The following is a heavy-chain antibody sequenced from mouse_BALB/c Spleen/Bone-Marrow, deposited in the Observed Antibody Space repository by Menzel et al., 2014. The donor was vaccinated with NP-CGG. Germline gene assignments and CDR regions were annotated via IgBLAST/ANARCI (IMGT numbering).Heavy chain of an antibody. CDR3: AREDNYAFAY. CDR1: GCSIXSDYS. V-gene: IGHV3-2*02. D-gene: IGHD1-3*01. CDR2: INYSGFT. J-gene: IGHJ3*01. Sequence: EVKLQESGPGLVKPSQSLSLTCTVTGCSIXSDYSWNWIRQFPGDKLEWMGYINYSGFTTYNPSLKSRISIIRDTSKNQFFLQLNSVTTEDTATYYCAREDNYAFAYWGQGTLVTVSA.